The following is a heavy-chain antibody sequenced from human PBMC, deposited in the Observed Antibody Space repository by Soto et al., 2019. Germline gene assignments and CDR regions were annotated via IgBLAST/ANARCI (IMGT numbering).Heavy chain of an antibody. CDR1: GCSISSGPYS. D-gene: IGHD2-2*01. CDR3: ARLGGYCTITSCYGYSGVDV. V-gene: IGHV4-39*01. Sequence: QLQLQESGPGLVKPSETLSLTCTVSGCSISSGPYSWGWIRQPPGKGLEWIGTFYYSGSTHYNPSLESRVTISVDTSMNQFSLKVSSVTAADTAVYYCARLGGYCTITSCYGYSGVDVWGQGTTVTVSS. J-gene: IGHJ6*02. CDR2: FYYSGST.